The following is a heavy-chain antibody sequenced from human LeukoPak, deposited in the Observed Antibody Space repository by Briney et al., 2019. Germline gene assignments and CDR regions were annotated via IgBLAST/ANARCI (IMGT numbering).Heavy chain of an antibody. V-gene: IGHV1-2*06. J-gene: IGHJ4*02. CDR1: GYTFTGYF. Sequence: ASVKVSCKASGYTFTGYFMHWVRQAPGQGLEWMGRINPSSGGTNYAQKFQGRVTMTRDTPINTAYMELNRLRSDDTAVYFCARARDLDYWGQGTLVTVSS. CDR3: ARARDLDY. CDR2: INPSSGGT.